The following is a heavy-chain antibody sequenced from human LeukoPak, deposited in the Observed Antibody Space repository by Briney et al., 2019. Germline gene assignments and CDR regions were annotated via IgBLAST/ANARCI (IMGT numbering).Heavy chain of an antibody. CDR2: ISSSSSYI. J-gene: IGHJ4*02. V-gene: IGHV3-21*01. CDR1: GFTFSSYS. Sequence: GGSLRLSCAASGFTFSSYSMHWVRQAPGKGLEWVSSISSSSSYIYYADSVKGRFTISRDNAKNSLYLQMNSLRAEDTAVYYCARDLFGDGYNYGGTDYWGQGTLVTVSS. D-gene: IGHD5-12*01. CDR3: ARDLFGDGYNYGGTDY.